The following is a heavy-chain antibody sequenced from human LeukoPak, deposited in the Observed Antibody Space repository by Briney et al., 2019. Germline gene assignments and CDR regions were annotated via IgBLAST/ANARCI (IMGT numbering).Heavy chain of an antibody. V-gene: IGHV1-2*02. CDR2: INPNSGGT. CDR3: ARDCSSTSCYDY. D-gene: IGHD2-2*01. Sequence: ASVKVSCKASGFTFTGYYMHWVRQAPGQGLEWMGWINPNSGGTNYAQKFQGRVTMTRDTSISTAYMELSRLRSDDTAVYYCARDCSSTSCYDYWGQGTLVTVSS. CDR1: GFTFTGYY. J-gene: IGHJ4*02.